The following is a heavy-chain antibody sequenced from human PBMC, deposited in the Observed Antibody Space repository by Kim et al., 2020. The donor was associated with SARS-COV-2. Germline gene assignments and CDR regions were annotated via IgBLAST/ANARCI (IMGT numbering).Heavy chain of an antibody. Sequence: GGSLRLSCAVSGFTLSNYWMHWVRQAPGKGLVWVSRIYSDGSRTNYADSVKGRFTISRDNAKNTLYLQMNSLRVEDTAVYYCARSRYNGQDVWGQGTTVT. CDR3: ARSRYNGQDV. V-gene: IGHV3-74*01. CDR1: GFTLSNYW. CDR2: IYSDGSRT. J-gene: IGHJ6*02.